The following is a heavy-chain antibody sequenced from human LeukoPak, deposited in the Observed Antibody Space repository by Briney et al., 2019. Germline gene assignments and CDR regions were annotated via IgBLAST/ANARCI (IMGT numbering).Heavy chain of an antibody. CDR2: INPSGGST. Sequence: ASVKVSCKASGYTFTSYYMHWVRQAPGQGLEWMGIINPSGGSTSYAQKFQGRVTMTRDTSTSTVYMELSSLGSEDAAVYYYARDQAAAPDDYWGQGTLVTVSS. CDR3: ARDQAAAPDDY. V-gene: IGHV1-46*01. D-gene: IGHD6-13*01. J-gene: IGHJ4*02. CDR1: GYTFTSYY.